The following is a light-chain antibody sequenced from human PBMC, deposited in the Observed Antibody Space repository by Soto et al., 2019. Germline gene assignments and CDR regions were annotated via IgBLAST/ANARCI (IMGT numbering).Light chain of an antibody. CDR1: SSDIGHYDY. Sequence: QSALPHPASVSWSPGDSITISCTGTSSDIGHYDYVSWYQQHPGKAPKLMIYHVTYRPSGVSNRYSGSKSGNSASLTISGLQADDEADYYCCSLTTSHTYVFGSGTKVTVL. J-gene: IGLJ1*01. CDR3: CSLTTSHTYV. CDR2: HVT. V-gene: IGLV2-14*03.